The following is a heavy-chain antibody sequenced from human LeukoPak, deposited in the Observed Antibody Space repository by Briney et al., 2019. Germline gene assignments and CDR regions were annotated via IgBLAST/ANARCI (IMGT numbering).Heavy chain of an antibody. V-gene: IGHV5-10-1*01. D-gene: IGHD3-10*01. CDR1: GYSFTSYY. J-gene: IGHJ6*02. CDR3: ARTSGSFRYGMDV. CDR2: IDPSDSYT. Sequence: GESLKISCKGSGYSFTSYYINWLRQMPGKGLEWMGRIDPSDSYTNYSPSFQGHVTISADKSISTASLQWSSLKASDTAMYYCARTSGSFRYGMDVWGQGTTVTVSS.